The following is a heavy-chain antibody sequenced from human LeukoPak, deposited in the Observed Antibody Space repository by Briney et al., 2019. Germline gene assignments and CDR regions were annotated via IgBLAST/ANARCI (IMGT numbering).Heavy chain of an antibody. CDR1: GFTFSSYA. D-gene: IGHD2-2*01. CDR3: AKVPWGYCSSTSCYFGYFDY. Sequence: PGGSLRLSCAASGFTFSSYAMSWVRQAPGKGLEWVSAISGSGGSTYYADSVKGRFTISRDNSKNTLYLQMNSLRAEDTAVYYRAKVPWGYCSSTSCYFGYFDYWGQGTLVTVSS. V-gene: IGHV3-23*01. J-gene: IGHJ4*02. CDR2: ISGSGGST.